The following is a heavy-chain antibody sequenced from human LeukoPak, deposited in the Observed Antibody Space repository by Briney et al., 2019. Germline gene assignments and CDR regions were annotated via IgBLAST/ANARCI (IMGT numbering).Heavy chain of an antibody. CDR2: ISSSGSTI. CDR1: GFTFSDYY. CDR3: ARKAVVAAHYYYYYMGV. D-gene: IGHD2-15*01. Sequence: GGSLRLSCAASGFTFSDYYMSWIRQAPGKGLEWVSYISSSGSTIYYADSVKGRFTISRDNAKNSLYLQMNSLRAEDTAVYYCARKAVVAAHYYYYYMGVWGKGTTVTVSS. V-gene: IGHV3-11*01. J-gene: IGHJ6*03.